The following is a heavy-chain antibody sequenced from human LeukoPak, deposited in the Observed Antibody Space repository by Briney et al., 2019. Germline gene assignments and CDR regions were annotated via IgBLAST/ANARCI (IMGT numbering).Heavy chain of an antibody. D-gene: IGHD6-19*01. V-gene: IGHV1-18*01. CDR1: GYTFTSYS. Sequence: ASVKVSCKASGYTFTSYSISWVRQAPGQGLEWMGWVSTYYGNTNYAQTLQGRVTMTTDTSTSTAHMELRSLRSDDTAVYYCARVVGAVAGDYWGQGTLVTVSS. CDR3: ARVVGAVAGDY. CDR2: VSTYYGNT. J-gene: IGHJ4*02.